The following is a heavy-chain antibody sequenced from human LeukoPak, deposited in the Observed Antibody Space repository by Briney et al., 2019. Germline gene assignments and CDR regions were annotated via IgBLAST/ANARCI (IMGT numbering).Heavy chain of an antibody. CDR1: GGSFSDYS. D-gene: IGHD5-12*01. CDR2: IIAILDTA. CDR3: VRSGYDYDWFDP. J-gene: IGHJ5*02. V-gene: IGHV1-69*08. Sequence: EASVKVSCKASGGSFSDYSISWVRQAPGQGLEWMGRIIAILDTAHYAQKFQGRFTITADKSTTTVYMELSSLRSGDTAVYYCVRSGYDYDWFDPWGQGTLVTVSS.